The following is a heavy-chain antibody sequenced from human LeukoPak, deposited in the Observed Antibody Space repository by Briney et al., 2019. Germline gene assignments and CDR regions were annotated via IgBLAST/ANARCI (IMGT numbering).Heavy chain of an antibody. CDR1: GGSISSSSYY. D-gene: IGHD2-15*01. CDR3: ASQDGSGMDV. CDR2: IYYSGST. J-gene: IGHJ6*02. Sequence: IPSETLSLTCTVSGGSISSSSYYWGWIRQPPGKGLEWVGSIYYSGSTYYNPSLKSRVTIFVDTSKNQFSLKLSSVPAADTAVYYCASQDGSGMDVWGQGTTVTVSS. V-gene: IGHV4-39*01.